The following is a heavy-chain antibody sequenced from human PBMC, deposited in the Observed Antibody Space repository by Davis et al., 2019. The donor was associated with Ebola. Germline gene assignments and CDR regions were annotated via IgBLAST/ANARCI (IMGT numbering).Heavy chain of an antibody. CDR3: ARTTRGSGWFLDY. J-gene: IGHJ4*02. CDR2: VIDSGIT. Sequence: GSLRLSCAVYIGSFSGYYWSWVRQSPGKGLEWIGEVIDSGITNYNPPLKSRVSVSVDRSKNQFSLKLTSVTAADTAVYYCARTTRGSGWFLDYWGQGTLVTVSS. D-gene: IGHD6-19*01. CDR1: IGSFSGYY. V-gene: IGHV4-34*12.